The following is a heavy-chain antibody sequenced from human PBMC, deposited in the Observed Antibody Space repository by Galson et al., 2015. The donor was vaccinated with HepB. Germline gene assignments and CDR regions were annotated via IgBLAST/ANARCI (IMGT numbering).Heavy chain of an antibody. Sequence: SVKVSCKASGGTFSSYAISWVRQAPGQGLEWMGGIIPIFGTANYAQKFQGRVTITADKSTSTAYMELSSLRSEDTAVYYCARGGDIVVVPAAESGMDVWGQGTTVTVSS. CDR1: GGTFSSYA. D-gene: IGHD2-2*01. V-gene: IGHV1-69*06. CDR2: IIPIFGTA. J-gene: IGHJ6*02. CDR3: ARGGDIVVVPAAESGMDV.